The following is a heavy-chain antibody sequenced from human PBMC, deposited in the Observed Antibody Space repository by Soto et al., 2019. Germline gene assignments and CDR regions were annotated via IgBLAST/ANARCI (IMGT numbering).Heavy chain of an antibody. J-gene: IGHJ4*02. CDR1: GGSISGCF. D-gene: IGHD3-9*01. CDR3: ATVTTAYLDY. Sequence: SETLSHTCTVSGGSISGCFCPWIRQPPGRGLAYIGDIFYTGSTNYNPSLESRVSISVEAAKNQFSLKLTSVTAADTAVYYCATVTTAYLDYWGQGTLVTV. CDR2: IFYTGST. V-gene: IGHV4-59*01.